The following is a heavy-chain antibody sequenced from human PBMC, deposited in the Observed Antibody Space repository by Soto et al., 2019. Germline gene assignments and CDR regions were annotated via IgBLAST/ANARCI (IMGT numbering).Heavy chain of an antibody. Sequence: GASVKVSCKASGGTFSSYAISWVRQAPGQGLEWMGGIIPIFGTANYAQKFQGRVTITADTSTSTVYLDLSNLRSEDTAFYYCVGDGAAPYTGFNYWGQGSLVTVSS. V-gene: IGHV1-69*06. CDR3: VGDGAAPYTGFNY. CDR1: GGTFSSYA. J-gene: IGHJ4*01. CDR2: IIPIFGTA. D-gene: IGHD2-21*01.